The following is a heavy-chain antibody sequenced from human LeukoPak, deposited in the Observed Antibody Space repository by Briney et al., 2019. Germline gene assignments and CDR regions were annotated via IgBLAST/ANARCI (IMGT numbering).Heavy chain of an antibody. V-gene: IGHV4-34*01. J-gene: IGHJ4*02. CDR1: GGSFSGYY. D-gene: IGHD2-15*01. CDR3: ARRLVDSGASQVSDD. Sequence: PSETLSLTCAVYGGSFSGYYWSWIRRPPGKGLEWIGEINDSGSVNCNPSLKNRVTLSVDTSKNQFSLRLSSVAAADTAVYYCARRLVDSGASQVSDDWGQGTLVTVSS. CDR2: INDSGSV.